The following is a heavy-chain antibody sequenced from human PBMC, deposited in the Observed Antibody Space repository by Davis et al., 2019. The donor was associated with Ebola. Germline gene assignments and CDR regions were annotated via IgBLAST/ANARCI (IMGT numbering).Heavy chain of an antibody. CDR3: ARFRWDCSSTSCYWYYYYGMDV. D-gene: IGHD2-2*01. CDR2: ISWNSGSI. V-gene: IGHV3-9*01. Sequence: SLKISCAASGFTFDDYAMHWVRQAPGKGLEWVSGISWNSGSIDYADSVKGRFTISRDNAKNSLYLQMNSLRAEDTAVYYCARFRWDCSSTSCYWYYYYGMDVWGQGTTVTVSS. J-gene: IGHJ6*02. CDR1: GFTFDDYA.